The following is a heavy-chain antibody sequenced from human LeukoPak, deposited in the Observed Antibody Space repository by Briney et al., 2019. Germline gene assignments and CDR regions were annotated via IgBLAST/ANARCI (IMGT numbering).Heavy chain of an antibody. CDR3: ARDFRGVVLY. CDR2: IHYSGSS. CDR1: GDSTSNFY. J-gene: IGHJ4*02. Sequence: SETLSLTCTVSGDSTSNFYWNWIRQSPGKGLEWIGNIHYSGSSVYNPSLKSRGTISIDTSRRQFFLKLNSVTAADTAVYYCARDFRGVVLYWGRGTQVTVSS. V-gene: IGHV4-59*12. D-gene: IGHD3-10*01.